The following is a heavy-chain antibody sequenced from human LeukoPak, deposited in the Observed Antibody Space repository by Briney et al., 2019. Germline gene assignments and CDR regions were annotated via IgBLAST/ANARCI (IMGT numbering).Heavy chain of an antibody. J-gene: IGHJ3*02. D-gene: IGHD4-17*01. CDR1: GFTFSNSW. CDR3: ERDRTNDYGHHVGGFDI. V-gene: IGHV3-7*01. CDR2: IKPDGGEK. Sequence: SGGSLRLSCAASGFTFSNSWMSWVRQAPGKGLEWVANIKPDGGEKYYVDSVKGRFTISRDNVKNSLYLQMNSLRAEDTAVYYCERDRTNDYGHHVGGFDIWGQGTMVTLSS.